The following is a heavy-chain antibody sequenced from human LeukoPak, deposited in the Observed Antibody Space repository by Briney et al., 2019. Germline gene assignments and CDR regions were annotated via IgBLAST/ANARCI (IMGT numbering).Heavy chain of an antibody. CDR1: GGSIAVNHYY. Sequence: KTSETLSLTCSVSGGSIAVNHYYWGWIRQPPGKGLEWIGYIYYSGSTNYNPSLKSRVTISVDTSKNQFSLKLSSVTAADTAVYYCARVGGYSNPDDAFDIWGQGTMVTVSS. J-gene: IGHJ3*02. D-gene: IGHD3-10*01. CDR3: ARVGGYSNPDDAFDI. V-gene: IGHV4-61*05. CDR2: IYYSGST.